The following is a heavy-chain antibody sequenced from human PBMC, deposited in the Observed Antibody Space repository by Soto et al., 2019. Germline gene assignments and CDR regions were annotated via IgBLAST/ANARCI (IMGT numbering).Heavy chain of an antibody. V-gene: IGHV3-7*01. CDR1: GFTFSSYW. Sequence: EVELVESGGGLVQSGGSLRLSCAASGFTFSSYWMSWVRQAPGKGLEWVANIKQDGSEKYYVDSVKGRFTISRDNARNSLYLQMNSLRAEDTAVYYCARDRDYTYGYDLYYYGMDVWGQGTTVTVSS. CDR2: IKQDGSEK. D-gene: IGHD5-18*01. J-gene: IGHJ6*02. CDR3: ARDRDYTYGYDLYYYGMDV.